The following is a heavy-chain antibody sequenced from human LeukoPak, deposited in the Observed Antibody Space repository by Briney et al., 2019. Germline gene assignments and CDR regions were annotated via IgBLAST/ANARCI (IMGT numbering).Heavy chain of an antibody. V-gene: IGHV1-69*13. CDR2: IIPFYGTA. Sequence: ASVKVSCKASGGTFSSCAISWVRQAPGQGLEWMGGIIPFYGTANYAQKFQGRVTMTADESTSTAYMELSSLRSEDTAMYYCASMELNRNSWGYYYYMDVWGKGTTVTVSS. CDR3: ASMELNRNSWGYYYYMDV. CDR1: GGTFSSCA. D-gene: IGHD6-13*01. J-gene: IGHJ6*03.